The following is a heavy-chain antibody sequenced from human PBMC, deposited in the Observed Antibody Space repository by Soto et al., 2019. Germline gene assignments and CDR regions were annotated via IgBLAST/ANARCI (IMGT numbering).Heavy chain of an antibody. D-gene: IGHD2-15*01. CDR1: GFAFNTYD. J-gene: IGHJ4*02. CDR3: TRGYGGSDY. V-gene: IGHV3-48*01. Sequence: EVQLVESGGGLVQPGGSLRLSCAASGFAFNTYDMHWVRQAPGKGLEWVSFISYTTDTIKYADSVKGRFTISRDNGKNTLYLQMNTLRAEDTAVYYCTRGYGGSDYWGQGTLVTVSS. CDR2: ISYTTDTI.